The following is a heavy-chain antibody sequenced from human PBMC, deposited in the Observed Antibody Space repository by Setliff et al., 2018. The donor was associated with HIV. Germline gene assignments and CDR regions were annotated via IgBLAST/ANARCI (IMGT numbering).Heavy chain of an antibody. J-gene: IGHJ4*02. CDR3: VRGTLDF. V-gene: IGHV3-48*01. CDR2: ISSSGFPI. Sequence: GESLKISCKGSGYSFTSYWISWVRQMPGKGLEWVAQISSSGFPIYYAGSVRGRFTASRDNGKNSLFLQMNSLRAEDTAVYYCVRGTLDFWGQGNLVTVSS. CDR1: GYSFTSYW.